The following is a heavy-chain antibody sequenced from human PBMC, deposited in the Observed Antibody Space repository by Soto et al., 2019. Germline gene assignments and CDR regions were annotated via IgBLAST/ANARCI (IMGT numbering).Heavy chain of an antibody. J-gene: IGHJ6*02. CDR1: GISISTYA. Sequence: QVQLVESGGGVVQPERSLTVSCAASGISISTYAMHWVRQAPGKGLEWVAVISQDGSVKYYADSVKGRFTISRDNPKNTLFLQMNSLGADDTAVYYCAGRQQNYYYYGMDVWGQGTTVTVSS. CDR3: AGRQQNYYYYGMDV. V-gene: IGHV3-30*03. D-gene: IGHD6-13*01. CDR2: ISQDGSVK.